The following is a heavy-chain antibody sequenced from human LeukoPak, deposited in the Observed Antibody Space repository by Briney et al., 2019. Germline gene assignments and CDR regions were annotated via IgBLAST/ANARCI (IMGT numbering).Heavy chain of an antibody. CDR3: ARHRGYYDSSGYPRPLYFDY. J-gene: IGHJ4*02. CDR2: IYTSGST. D-gene: IGHD3-22*01. CDR1: GGSISSYY. V-gene: IGHV4-4*07. Sequence: PSETLSLTCTVSGGSISSYYWSWIRQPAGKGLEWIGRIYTSGSTNYNPSLKSRVTISVDTSKNQFSLKLSSVTAADTAVYYCARHRGYYDSSGYPRPLYFDYWGQGTLVTVSS.